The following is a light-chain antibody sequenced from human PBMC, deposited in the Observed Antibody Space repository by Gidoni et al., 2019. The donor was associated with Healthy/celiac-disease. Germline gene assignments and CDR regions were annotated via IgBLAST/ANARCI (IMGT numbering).Light chain of an antibody. Sequence: DIQMTKSPSSLSASVGDRVTSTCRASQSISSYLNWYQQKPGKAPNLLIYAASSLQSGVPSRFSDSGSGTDFTLTISSLQPEDFATYYCQQSYSTPLTFGGGTKVEIK. CDR2: AAS. CDR1: QSISSY. J-gene: IGKJ4*01. V-gene: IGKV1-39*01. CDR3: QQSYSTPLT.